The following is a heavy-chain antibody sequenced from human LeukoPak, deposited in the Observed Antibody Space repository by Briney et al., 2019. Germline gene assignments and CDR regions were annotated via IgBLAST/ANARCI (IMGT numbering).Heavy chain of an antibody. V-gene: IGHV1-18*01. Sequence: ASVKVSCKASVYTFTRYGISWVRQAPGQGREGMGGISAYNGNTNYAQKLQGRVTMTTETCTSTSYMELRTLRSDDKAVSYCAGAAKFWFGGQMGDYWGQGTLVTVSS. D-gene: IGHD3-10*01. J-gene: IGHJ4*02. CDR1: VYTFTRYG. CDR3: AGAAKFWFGGQMGDY. CDR2: ISAYNGNT.